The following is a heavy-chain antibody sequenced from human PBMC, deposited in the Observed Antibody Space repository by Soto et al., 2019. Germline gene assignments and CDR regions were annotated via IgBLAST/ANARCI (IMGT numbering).Heavy chain of an antibody. CDR3: VKSSTYCSSTSCSGSFFDY. Sequence: GSLRLSCAASGFTFSSYAMSWVRQAPGKGLEWVSAISGSGGSTYYADSVKGRFTISRDNSKNTLYLQMNSLRAEDTAVYYCVKSSTYCSSTSCSGSFFDYWGQGTLVTVSS. J-gene: IGHJ4*02. D-gene: IGHD2-2*01. CDR2: ISGSGGST. CDR1: GFTFSSYA. V-gene: IGHV3-23*01.